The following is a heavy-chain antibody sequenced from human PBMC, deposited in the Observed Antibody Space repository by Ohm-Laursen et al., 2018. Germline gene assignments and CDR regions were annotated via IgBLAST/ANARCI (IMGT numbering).Heavy chain of an antibody. J-gene: IGHJ6*02. Sequence: SLRLSCAASGFTFSDYYMSWIRQAPGKGLEWVSYISSSGSTIYYADSVKGRFTISRDNAKNSLYLQMNSLRAEDTAVYYCARARPPTYYYGMDVWGRGTTVTVSS. CDR1: GFTFSDYY. V-gene: IGHV3-11*01. D-gene: IGHD6-6*01. CDR2: ISSSGSTI. CDR3: ARARPPTYYYGMDV.